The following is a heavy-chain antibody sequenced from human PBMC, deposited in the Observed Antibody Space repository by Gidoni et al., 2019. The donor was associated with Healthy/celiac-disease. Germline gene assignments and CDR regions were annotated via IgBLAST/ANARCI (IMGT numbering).Heavy chain of an antibody. D-gene: IGHD3-3*01. J-gene: IGHJ4*02. CDR1: GFTFSNAW. CDR2: IKSKTDGGTT. Sequence: EVQLVESGGGLVKPGGSLRLSCAASGFTFSNAWMSWVRQAPGKGLEWVGRIKSKTDGGTTDYAAPVKGRFTISRDDSKNTLYLQMNSLKTEDTAVYYCTTDPKYYDFWSGSRYYFDYWGQGTLVTVSS. V-gene: IGHV3-15*01. CDR3: TTDPKYYDFWSGSRYYFDY.